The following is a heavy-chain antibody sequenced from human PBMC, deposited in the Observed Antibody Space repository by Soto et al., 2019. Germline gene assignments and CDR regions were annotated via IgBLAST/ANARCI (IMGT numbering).Heavy chain of an antibody. V-gene: IGHV4-34*01. CDR1: GGSFSGYY. CDR3: ARVRRGFGAARPGPFDY. D-gene: IGHD6-6*01. J-gene: IGHJ4*02. Sequence: PSETLSLTCAVYGGSFSGYYWSWIRQPPGKGLEWIGEINHSGSTNYNPSLKSRVTISVDTSKNQFSLKLSSVTAADTAVYYCARVRRGFGAARPGPFDYWGQGTLVTVSS. CDR2: INHSGST.